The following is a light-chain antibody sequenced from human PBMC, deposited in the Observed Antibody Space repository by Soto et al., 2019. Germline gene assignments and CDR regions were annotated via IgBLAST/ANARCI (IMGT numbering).Light chain of an antibody. CDR3: QQTYSSPQHT. V-gene: IGKV1-39*01. Sequence: DIQMTQSPSSLSASVRDRVTITCRASQSISNYLNWYQQKPGKAPKLLIYAASSLQSGLPTRFSGSGSGTEFTLTISSLQPEDFVTYYCQQTYSSPQHTFGQGTKLEIK. CDR1: QSISNY. CDR2: AAS. J-gene: IGKJ2*01.